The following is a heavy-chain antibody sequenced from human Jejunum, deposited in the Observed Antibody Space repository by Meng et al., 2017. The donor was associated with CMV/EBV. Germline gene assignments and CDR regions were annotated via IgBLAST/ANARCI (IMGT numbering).Heavy chain of an antibody. Sequence: QVTLKESGPGLVKPSETLSLTCTVSGGSINNYYWSWIRQSAGKGLEWIGRFYSSDTYNYHPSLNSRVTMSLDTSKNQFSLNLRSVTAADTAIYYCARGPGASTREGFDYWGLGTLVTVSS. CDR1: GGSINNYY. CDR3: ARGPGASTREGFDY. D-gene: IGHD1-26*01. J-gene: IGHJ4*02. V-gene: IGHV4-4*07. CDR2: FYSSDTY.